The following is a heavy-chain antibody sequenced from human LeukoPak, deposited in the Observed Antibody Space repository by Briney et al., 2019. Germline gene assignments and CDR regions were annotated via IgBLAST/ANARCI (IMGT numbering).Heavy chain of an antibody. V-gene: IGHV3-30*02. CDR3: AKDRKEWELLHGAFDY. Sequence: PGGSLTLSCAASGFTFSSYAMHWVRQAPGKGLEWVAFIRYDGNNKYYADSVKGRFTISRDNSKNTLYLQMKSLRAEDTAIYYCAKDRKEWELLHGAFDYWGQGTLVTVSS. D-gene: IGHD1-26*01. CDR1: GFTFSSYA. CDR2: IRYDGNNK. J-gene: IGHJ4*02.